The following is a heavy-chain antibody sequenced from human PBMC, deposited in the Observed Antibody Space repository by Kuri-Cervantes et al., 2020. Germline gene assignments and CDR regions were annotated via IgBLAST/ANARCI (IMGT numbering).Heavy chain of an antibody. D-gene: IGHD3-16*01. CDR2: IYSGGST. CDR1: GFTVSSNY. J-gene: IGHJ6*02. V-gene: IGHV3-53*01. CDR3: ANIRGTNYYGMDV. Sequence: GGSLRLSCAASGFTVSSNYMSWVRQAPGKGLEWVSVIYSGGSTYYADSVKGRFTISRDNSKNTLYLQMNSLRAEDTAVYYCANIRGTNYYGMDVWGQGTTVTVSS.